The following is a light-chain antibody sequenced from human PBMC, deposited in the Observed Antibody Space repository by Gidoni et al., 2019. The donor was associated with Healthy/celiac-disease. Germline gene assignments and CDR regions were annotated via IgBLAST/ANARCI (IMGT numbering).Light chain of an antibody. J-gene: IGKJ2*01. CDR1: QRISSY. Sequence: DIKMTQSPSSLSASVGDRVTITCRASQRISSYLNWYQQKPGNAPKLLIYAASSLQSGVPSRFSGSGSGTDFTLTISSLQPEDFATYYCQQSYSTLYTFGQGTKLEIK. CDR2: AAS. CDR3: QQSYSTLYT. V-gene: IGKV1-39*01.